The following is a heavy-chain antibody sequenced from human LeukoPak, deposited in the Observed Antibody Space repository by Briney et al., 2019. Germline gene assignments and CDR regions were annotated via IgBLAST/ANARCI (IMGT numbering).Heavy chain of an antibody. CDR1: GYSFSIYG. D-gene: IGHD4-17*01. Sequence: ASVKVSCKASGYSFSIYGITWARQAPGQGLEYLGWISASDGTTNYAQKVQDRVTMTTDTSTSTAYLELRSLRSEDTAVYYCARCGAAVTTRFSHWGQGTLVTVSS. V-gene: IGHV1-18*01. CDR2: ISASDGTT. CDR3: ARCGAAVTTRFSH. J-gene: IGHJ4*02.